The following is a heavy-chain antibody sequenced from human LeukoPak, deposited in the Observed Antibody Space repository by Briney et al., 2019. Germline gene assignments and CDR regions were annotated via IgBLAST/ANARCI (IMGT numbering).Heavy chain of an antibody. Sequence: PSETLSLTCAVYGGSLSGYYWSWIRQPPGKGLEWIGEINHSGSTNYNPSLKSRVTISVDTSKNQFSLKLSSVTAADTAVYYCARREGDIVVVPAASFDYWGQGTLVTVSS. J-gene: IGHJ4*02. CDR1: GGSLSGYY. CDR2: INHSGST. V-gene: IGHV4-34*01. D-gene: IGHD2-2*01. CDR3: ARREGDIVVVPAASFDY.